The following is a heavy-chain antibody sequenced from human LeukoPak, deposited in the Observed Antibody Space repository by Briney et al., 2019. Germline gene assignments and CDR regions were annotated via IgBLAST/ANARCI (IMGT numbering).Heavy chain of an antibody. Sequence: ASETLSLTCAVYGGSFSGYYWSWIRQPPGKGLEWIGEINHSGSTNYNPSLKSRVTISVDTSKNQFSLKLSSVTAADTAVYYCARGAKIVVVPAATDEVYYFDYWGQGTLVTVSS. V-gene: IGHV4-34*01. D-gene: IGHD2-2*01. CDR1: GGSFSGYY. J-gene: IGHJ4*02. CDR3: ARGAKIVVVPAATDEVYYFDY. CDR2: INHSGST.